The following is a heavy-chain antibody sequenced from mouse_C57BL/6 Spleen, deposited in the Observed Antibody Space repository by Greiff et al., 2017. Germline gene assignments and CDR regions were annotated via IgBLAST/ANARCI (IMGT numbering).Heavy chain of an antibody. CDR2: INPNNGGT. J-gene: IGHJ3*01. CDR1: GYTFTSYW. CDR3: ARSGDYDGFAY. V-gene: IGHV1-53*01. D-gene: IGHD2-4*01. Sequence: VQLQQPGAELVKPGASVKLSCKASGYTFTSYWMHWVKQRPGQGLEWIGNINPNNGGTNYNEKFKSKATLTVDHSSSTAYLQLGSLTSGDSAVYYWARSGDYDGFAYWGQGTLVTVSA.